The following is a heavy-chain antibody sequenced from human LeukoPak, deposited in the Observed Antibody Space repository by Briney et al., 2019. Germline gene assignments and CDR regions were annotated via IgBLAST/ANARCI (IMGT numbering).Heavy chain of an antibody. CDR2: ISAYNGNT. CDR3: ARDRVTMVRGVRIRFDP. CDR1: GYTFTSYG. J-gene: IGHJ5*02. D-gene: IGHD3-10*01. V-gene: IGHV1-18*01. Sequence: ASVKVSCQASGYTFTSYGISWVRQAPGQGLEWMGWISAYNGNTNYAQKLQGRVTMTTDTSTSTAYMELRSLRSDDTAVYYCARDRVTMVRGVRIRFDPWGQGTLVTVSS.